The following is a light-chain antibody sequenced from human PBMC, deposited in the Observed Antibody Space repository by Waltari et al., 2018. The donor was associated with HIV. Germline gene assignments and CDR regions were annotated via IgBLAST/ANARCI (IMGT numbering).Light chain of an antibody. Sequence: AGLTLPPSVSKGLGQTATLTSSGHQSNVGGDGTEWLLHVPGHPPTPHPLRNNQRRAGVSALCSAYRSVVTSSLTISNLQPEDEADYYCSAWDKALGTLLFGGGTKLTVL. CDR3: SAWDKALGTLL. V-gene: IGLV10-54*01. CDR1: QSNVGGDG. J-gene: IGLJ2*01. CDR2: RNN.